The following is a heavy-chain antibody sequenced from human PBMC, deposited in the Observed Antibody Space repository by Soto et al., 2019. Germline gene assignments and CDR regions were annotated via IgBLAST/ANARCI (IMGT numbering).Heavy chain of an antibody. D-gene: IGHD6-13*01. Sequence: SETLSLTCTVSGGSISSYYWSWIRQPPGKGLEWIGYIYYSGSTNHNPSLKSRVTISVDTSKNQFSLKLSSVTAADTAVYYCARRYSSSFDYWGQGTLVTVSS. V-gene: IGHV4-59*08. CDR2: IYYSGST. CDR1: GGSISSYY. CDR3: ARRYSSSFDY. J-gene: IGHJ4*02.